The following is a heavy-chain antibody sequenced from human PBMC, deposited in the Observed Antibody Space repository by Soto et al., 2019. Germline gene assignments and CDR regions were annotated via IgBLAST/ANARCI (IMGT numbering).Heavy chain of an antibody. CDR1: GYSISSGYY. V-gene: IGHV4-38-2*02. Sequence: DTLSLTCAVSGYSISSGYYWGWIRQPPGKGLEWIGSIYHSVSTYYNPSLKSRVTISVDTSKNQFSLKLSSVTAADTAVYYCARDGVPSAILTYHYYYGTDVWGQGTTV. D-gene: IGHD2-2*01. J-gene: IGHJ6*02. CDR2: IYHSVST. CDR3: ARDGVPSAILTYHYYYGTDV.